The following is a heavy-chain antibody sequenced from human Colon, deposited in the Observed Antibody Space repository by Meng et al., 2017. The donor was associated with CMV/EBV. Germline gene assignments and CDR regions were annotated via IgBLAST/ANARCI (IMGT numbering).Heavy chain of an antibody. CDR1: GFKFSAYR. CDR2: IGTDGPDI. V-gene: IGHV3-21*01. Sequence: GESLKISCATSGFKFSAYRMNWVRQAPGKGLEWVSFIGTDGPDIFYAESVKGRFTISRDDAMNALYLQMSSLRPEDTAVYYCARMTTGGFDYWGQGALVTVSS. J-gene: IGHJ4*02. D-gene: IGHD1-1*01. CDR3: ARMTTGGFDY.